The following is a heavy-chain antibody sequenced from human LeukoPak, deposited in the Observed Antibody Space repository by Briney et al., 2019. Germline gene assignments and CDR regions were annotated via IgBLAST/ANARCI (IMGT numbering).Heavy chain of an antibody. J-gene: IGHJ4*02. D-gene: IGHD1-26*01. CDR2: IGTAGDT. Sequence: GGSLRLSCAASGFTLSSYAMHWVRQPAGKGLEWVSAIGTAGDTFYPGSVKGRFTISRENAKKSLFLQMNSLRAEDTAVYYCARQNTPHGNFDYWGQGTLVTVSS. CDR3: ARQNTPHGNFDY. V-gene: IGHV3-13*01. CDR1: GFTLSSYA.